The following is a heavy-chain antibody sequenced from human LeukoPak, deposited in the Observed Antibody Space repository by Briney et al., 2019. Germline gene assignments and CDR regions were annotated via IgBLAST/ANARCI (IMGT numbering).Heavy chain of an antibody. CDR2: INYSGDT. V-gene: IGHV4-59*08. CDR3: ARLNVLNNSVLHHFDR. CDR1: GGSISSYY. Sequence: MASETLSLTCTVSGGSISSYYWSWIRQPPGKGLEWIAYINYSGDTDYNPSLKSRVTISVDTSKNHFSLKLNSVTAADTAVYYCARLNVLNNSVLHHFDRWGQGTLVTVSS. J-gene: IGHJ4*02. D-gene: IGHD1/OR15-1a*01.